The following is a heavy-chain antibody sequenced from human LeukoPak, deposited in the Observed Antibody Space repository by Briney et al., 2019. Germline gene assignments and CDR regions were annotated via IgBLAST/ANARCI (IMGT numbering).Heavy chain of an antibody. V-gene: IGHV3-49*05. D-gene: IGHD2-15*01. CDR3: ARDVGGRTPFRF. CDR2: IQSEGGGGTT. Sequence: KPGGSLKLSCTISGFTFRHYGLTWFRQAPGKGLEWVGYIQSEGGGGTTRYAAAVVGRFIISRDDSKSVAFLQMNSLKIDDTGVYYCARDVGGRTPFRFWGQGTMVAVSS. J-gene: IGHJ4*02. CDR1: GFTFRHYG.